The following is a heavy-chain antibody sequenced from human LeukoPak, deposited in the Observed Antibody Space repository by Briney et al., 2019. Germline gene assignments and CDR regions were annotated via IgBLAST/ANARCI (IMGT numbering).Heavy chain of an antibody. CDR3: ARGDDLADY. V-gene: IGHV3-21*01. CDR1: GFTFTSYA. J-gene: IGHJ4*02. Sequence: GGSLRLSCAASGFTFTSYAMSWVRQAPGKGLEWVSSISSSSSYIYYADSVKGRFTTSRDHAKNSLYLQMNSLRADDMAVYYCARGDDLADYWGQGTLVTVSS. CDR2: ISSSSSYI. D-gene: IGHD3-3*01.